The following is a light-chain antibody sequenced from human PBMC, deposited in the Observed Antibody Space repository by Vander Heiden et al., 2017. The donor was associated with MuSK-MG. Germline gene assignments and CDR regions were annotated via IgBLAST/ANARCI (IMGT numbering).Light chain of an antibody. Sequence: DIQMTQSPSSLSASVGDRVTITCRARQSISSYLNWYQQKPGKAPRRQIYAASSCHSGVPTRFSGSGSGTDFTLTISSVEPEDFATYYCQQGYRNPYTFGQATKLEIK. CDR1: QSISSY. V-gene: IGKV1-39*01. CDR2: AAS. CDR3: QQGYRNPYT. J-gene: IGKJ2*01.